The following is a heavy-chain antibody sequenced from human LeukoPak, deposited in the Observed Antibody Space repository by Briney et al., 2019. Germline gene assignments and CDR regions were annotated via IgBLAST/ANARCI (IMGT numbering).Heavy chain of an antibody. CDR1: GGSISSYY. CDR2: IYYSGST. D-gene: IGHD3-10*01. J-gene: IGHJ4*02. CDR3: ARGAPLWFGELWASFDY. Sequence: SETLSLTRTVSGGSISSYYWSWIRQPPGKGLEWIGYIYYSGSTNYNPSLKSRVTISVDTSKNQFSLKLSSVTAADTAVYYCARGAPLWFGELWASFDYWGQGTLVTVSS. V-gene: IGHV4-59*01.